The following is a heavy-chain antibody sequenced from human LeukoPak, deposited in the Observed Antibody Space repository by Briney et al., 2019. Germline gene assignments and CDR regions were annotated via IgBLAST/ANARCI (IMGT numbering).Heavy chain of an antibody. CDR2: ISASGGTT. V-gene: IGHV3-23*01. D-gene: IGHD2-2*01. Sequence: GGSLRLSCAAPGFTFSSFAMSWVRQAPGKGLEWVAAISASGGTTYYADSVRGRFTISRDNSKSTLTLHMNSLRAGDTAVFYCAKDREFCTSTTCFYDYWGQGTLVTVSS. CDR3: AKDREFCTSTTCFYDY. J-gene: IGHJ4*02. CDR1: GFTFSSFA.